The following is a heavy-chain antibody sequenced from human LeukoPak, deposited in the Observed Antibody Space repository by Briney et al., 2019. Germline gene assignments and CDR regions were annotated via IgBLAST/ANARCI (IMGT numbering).Heavy chain of an antibody. CDR3: MARGDSYGLFDY. J-gene: IGHJ4*01. V-gene: IGHV3-73*01. CDR2: IRSKANTYAA. D-gene: IGHD5-18*01. CDR1: RYTFSDSA. Sequence: TLGCLRLSSAAPRYTFSDSAMYSVRQASGTRLEWVARIRSKANTYAASYAASVKGRFTISRDDSKNTASLQMNRLKTEGTAVYYCMARGDSYGLFDYWGHGTLVTVSS.